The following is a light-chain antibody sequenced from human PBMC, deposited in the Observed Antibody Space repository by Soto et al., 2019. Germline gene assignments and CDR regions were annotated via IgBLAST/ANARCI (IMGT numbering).Light chain of an antibody. CDR2: EVG. CDR1: SRDVGGYNF. CDR3: SSYTSSSILV. J-gene: IGLJ1*01. Sequence: QSALTQPPSVSGSPGQSITISCTGTSRDVGGYNFVSWYQQYPGEVPKLMIYEVGNRPSGVSNRFSGSKSGNTASLTISGLQAEDEADYYCSSYTSSSILVFGTGTKVTVL. V-gene: IGLV2-14*01.